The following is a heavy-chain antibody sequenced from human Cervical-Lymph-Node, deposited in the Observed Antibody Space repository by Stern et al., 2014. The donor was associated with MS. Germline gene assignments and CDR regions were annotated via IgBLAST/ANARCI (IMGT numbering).Heavy chain of an antibody. CDR2: IWYEGRNK. V-gene: IGHV3-33*06. CDR1: EFTFSDYG. CDR3: AKGLRTTGSYYYGMDV. D-gene: IGHD1-14*01. J-gene: IGHJ6*02. Sequence: QVQLAQSGGGVVQPGRSLRLSCAASEFTFSDYGMYRVPQAPGQGLEWVALIWYEGRNKFYADSVRGRFTISRDNSKNSLYLQMNSLRAEDTAVYYCAKGLRTTGSYYYGMDVWGQGTTVTVSS.